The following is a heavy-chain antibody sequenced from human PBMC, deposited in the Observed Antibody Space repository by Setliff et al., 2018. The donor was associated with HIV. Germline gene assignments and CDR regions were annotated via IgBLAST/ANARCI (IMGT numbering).Heavy chain of an antibody. CDR2: INTDGSTS. CDR1: GFTFKNYW. V-gene: IGHV3-74*03. CDR3: VRVAGFSSSWFAY. J-gene: IGHJ4*02. D-gene: IGHD6-13*01. Sequence: GSLRLSCAASGFTFKNYWMHWVRQLSGKGLVWVSRINTDGSTSEHANAVKGRLTISRDNDRNTLYLEMNSLRVEDTALYYCVRVAGFSSSWFAYWGQGTLVTVSS.